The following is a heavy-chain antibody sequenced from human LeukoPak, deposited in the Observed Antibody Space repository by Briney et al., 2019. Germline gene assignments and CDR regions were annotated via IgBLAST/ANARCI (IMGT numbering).Heavy chain of an antibody. V-gene: IGHV1-69*05. CDR1: GYTFTTYG. CDR3: ARVPIVVVPAAMTYYYMDV. D-gene: IGHD2-2*01. J-gene: IGHJ6*03. CDR2: IIPILGTA. Sequence: GASVKVSCKASGYTFTTYGISWVRQALGQGLEWMGGIIPILGTANYAQKFQGRVTITTDESTSTAYMELSSLRSEDTAVYYCARVPIVVVPAAMTYYYMDVWGKGTTVTVSS.